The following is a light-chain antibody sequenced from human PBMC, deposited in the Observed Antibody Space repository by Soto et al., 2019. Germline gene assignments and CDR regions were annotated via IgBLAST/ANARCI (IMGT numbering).Light chain of an antibody. Sequence: QSALTQPRSVSGSPGQSVTFSCTGTSSDVGGYNYVSWYQQHPGKAPKVVIYDVTKRPSGVPDRISGSKSGNTASLTISGLQAEDEADYYCGTWDSRLTVVLFGAGTKLTVL. CDR1: SSDVGGYNY. CDR3: GTWDSRLTVVL. CDR2: DVT. V-gene: IGLV2-11*01. J-gene: IGLJ2*01.